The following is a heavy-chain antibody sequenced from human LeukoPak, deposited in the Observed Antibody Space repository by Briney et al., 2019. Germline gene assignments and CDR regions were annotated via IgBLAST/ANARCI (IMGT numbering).Heavy chain of an antibody. CDR1: GGTFSSYA. J-gene: IGHJ4*02. CDR3: AREFHD. Sequence: ASVKVSCKASGGTFSSYAISWVRQALGQGLEWMGGIIPIFGTANYAQKLQGRVTMTTDTSTSTAYMELRSLRSDDTAVYYCAREFHDWGQGTLVTVSS. D-gene: IGHD3-3*01. V-gene: IGHV1-69*05. CDR2: IIPIFGTA.